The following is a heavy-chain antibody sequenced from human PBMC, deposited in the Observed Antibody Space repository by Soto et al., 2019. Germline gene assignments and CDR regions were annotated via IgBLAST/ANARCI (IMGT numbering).Heavy chain of an antibody. CDR2: IHYSGTT. V-gene: IGHV4-59*01. Sequence: SETLSLTCTVSGTSISSYYWSWIRQPPGKGLEWIANIHYSGTTNYNPSLASRVTLSVDTSKNQFSLKMTSVTAADRAMYFCARSNSCAIDYWGRGTLVTVSS. J-gene: IGHJ4*02. CDR1: GTSISSYY. CDR3: ARSNSCAIDY.